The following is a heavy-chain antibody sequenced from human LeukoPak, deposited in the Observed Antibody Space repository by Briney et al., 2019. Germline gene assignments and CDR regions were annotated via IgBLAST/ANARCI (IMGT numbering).Heavy chain of an antibody. CDR1: GGSISSGGYS. D-gene: IGHD2/OR15-2a*01. J-gene: IGHJ4*02. CDR3: AIQRVSSPPDY. V-gene: IGHV4-31*03. Sequence: SETLSLTCTVSGGSISSGGYSWSWIRQHTGKGLEWIGYIYYSGSTYYNPSLKSRVTISVDTSKNQFSLKLSSVTAADTAVYYCAIQRVSSPPDYWGQGTLVTVSS. CDR2: IYYSGST.